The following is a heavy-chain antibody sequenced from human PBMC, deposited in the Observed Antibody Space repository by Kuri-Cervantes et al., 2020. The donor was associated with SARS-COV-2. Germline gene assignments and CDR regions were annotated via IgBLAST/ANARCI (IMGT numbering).Heavy chain of an antibody. D-gene: IGHD3-3*01. CDR3: ARGPTGGYDFWSGYETNFDY. Sequence: SETLSLTCTVSGASISSSTYYWGWIRQPPGKGLEWIGSIYYSGSTYYNPSLKSRVTISVDTSKNQFSLKLSSVTAADTAVYYCARGPTGGYDFWSGYETNFDYWGQGTLVTVAS. CDR1: GASISSSTYY. CDR2: IYYSGST. J-gene: IGHJ4*02. V-gene: IGHV4-39*01.